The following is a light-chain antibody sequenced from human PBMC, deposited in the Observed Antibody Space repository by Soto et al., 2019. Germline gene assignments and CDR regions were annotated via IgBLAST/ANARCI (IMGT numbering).Light chain of an antibody. Sequence: EIVVTQSPGTLSLSRGERATHACRASQSGSSTSLAWYQQKPGQAPRLLIYGLSKRDTGIPDRFSGSGSGTDYTLTISRLEPENFAVYFCGQFVSAPPRTFGQGTKVEIK. CDR3: GQFVSAPPRT. CDR1: QSGSSTS. J-gene: IGKJ1*01. CDR2: GLS. V-gene: IGKV3-20*01.